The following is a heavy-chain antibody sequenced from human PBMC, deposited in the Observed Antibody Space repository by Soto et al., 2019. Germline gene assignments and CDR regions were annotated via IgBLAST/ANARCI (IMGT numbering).Heavy chain of an antibody. J-gene: IGHJ4*01. CDR3: SRLDDMGSAGDDCYSGFEH. D-gene: IGHD2-21*02. V-gene: IGHV3-73*02. CDR1: GFIFSDSS. Sequence: EVQLVESGGGLVQPGGSLKLSCAASGFIFSDSSVHWVRQAPEKGLEWIARIRSKSKTYATAYVASVQGRFTVSRDDSNSTAYLKLNSLITEDTAIYYCSRLDDMGSAGDDCYSGFEHCGPGTLVNVFS. CDR2: IRSKSKTYAT.